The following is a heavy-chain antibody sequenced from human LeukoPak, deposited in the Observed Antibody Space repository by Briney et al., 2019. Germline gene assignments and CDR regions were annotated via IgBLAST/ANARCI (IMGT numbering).Heavy chain of an antibody. CDR1: GYSFTTYW. CDR2: IYPGDSET. D-gene: IGHD3-10*01. CDR3: ARYYYGSGSYHY. Sequence: GESLKISCKASGYSFTTYWIGWVRQLPGKGLEWMGIIYPGDSETRYSPSFQGQVTISADKSISTAYLQWSSLKASDTAMYYCARYYYGSGSYHYWGQGTLVTVSS. J-gene: IGHJ4*02. V-gene: IGHV5-51*01.